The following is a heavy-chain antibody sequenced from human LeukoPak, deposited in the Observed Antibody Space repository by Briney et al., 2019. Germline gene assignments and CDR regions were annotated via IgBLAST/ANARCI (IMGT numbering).Heavy chain of an antibody. Sequence: GESLKISCKASGYSFNNNWIGWVRQMPGKGLEWMALISPGDSDTRYNPSFQGQVTISADKSISTAYLQWSSLKASDTAMYYCARRSSWRTFDYWGQGALVTVSS. D-gene: IGHD3/OR15-3a*01. CDR3: ARRSSWRTFDY. J-gene: IGHJ4*02. V-gene: IGHV5-51*01. CDR1: GYSFNNNW. CDR2: ISPGDSDT.